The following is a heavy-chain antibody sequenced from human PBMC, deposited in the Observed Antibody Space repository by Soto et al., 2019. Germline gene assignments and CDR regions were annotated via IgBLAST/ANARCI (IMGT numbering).Heavy chain of an antibody. D-gene: IGHD1-26*01. J-gene: IGHJ4*02. V-gene: IGHV3-30*03. CDR1: GFTFSSYG. CDR2: ISYDVSNK. CDR3: ASWELLSAFDY. Sequence: QVQLVESGGGVVQPGRSLRLSCAASGFTFSSYGMHWVRQAPGKGLEWVAVISYDVSNKYYADSVKGRFTISRDNSKNTLYLQMNSLRAEDTAVYYCASWELLSAFDYWGQGTLVTVSS.